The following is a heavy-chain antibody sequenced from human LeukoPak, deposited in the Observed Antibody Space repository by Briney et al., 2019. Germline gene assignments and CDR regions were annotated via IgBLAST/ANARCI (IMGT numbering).Heavy chain of an antibody. Sequence: TSETLSLTCTVSGGSISSYYWSWIRQPPGKGLEWIGYIYYSGSTNYNPSLKSRVTISVDTSKNQFSLKLSSVTAADTAVYYCARDVLRGGVFDIWGQGTMVTVSS. CDR1: GGSISSYY. J-gene: IGHJ3*02. D-gene: IGHD2-8*02. CDR2: IYYSGST. CDR3: ARDVLRGGVFDI. V-gene: IGHV4-59*01.